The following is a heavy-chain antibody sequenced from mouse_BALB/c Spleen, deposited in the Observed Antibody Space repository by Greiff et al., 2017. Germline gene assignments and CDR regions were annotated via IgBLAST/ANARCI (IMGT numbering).Heavy chain of an antibody. Sequence: EVKLMESGPGLVKPSQSLSLICTVTGYSITSDYAWNWIRQFPGNKLEWMGYISYSGSTSYNPSLKSRISITRDTSKNQFFLQLNSVTTEDTATYYCAGYYGNYVSWFAYWGQGTLVTVSA. D-gene: IGHD2-1*01. V-gene: IGHV3-2*02. CDR1: GYSITSDYA. CDR3: AGYYGNYVSWFAY. J-gene: IGHJ3*01. CDR2: ISYSGST.